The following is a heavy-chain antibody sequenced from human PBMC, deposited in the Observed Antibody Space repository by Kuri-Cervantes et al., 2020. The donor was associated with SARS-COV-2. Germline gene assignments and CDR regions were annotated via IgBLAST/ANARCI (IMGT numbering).Heavy chain of an antibody. CDR1: GYNFTNNW. V-gene: IGHV5-51*01. J-gene: IGHJ4*02. Sequence: KVSCKGSGYNFTNNWIGWVRQMPGKGLEWMGIIYPGDSDTRYSPSFQGQVTISADKSITTAYLQWSSLKASDTAMYYCARGTMVRGVDIDYWGQGTLVTVSS. CDR3: ARGTMVRGVDIDY. D-gene: IGHD3-10*01. CDR2: IYPGDSDT.